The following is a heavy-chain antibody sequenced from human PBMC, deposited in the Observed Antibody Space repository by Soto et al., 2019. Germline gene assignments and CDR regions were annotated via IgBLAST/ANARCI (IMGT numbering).Heavy chain of an antibody. CDR1: GGTVSSNRAA. J-gene: IGHJ6*02. CDR2: TYYRTRWYN. Sequence: SQTLSLPCAISGGTVSSNRAAWNWIRQSPSRGLEWLGRTYYRTRWYNDYAVSVKGRITINPDPSRNQFSLQLNSVTPEDTAVYYCAAATRGYLYYGLDVWGQGTTVTVSS. CDR3: AAATRGYLYYGLDV. D-gene: IGHD5-12*01. V-gene: IGHV6-1*01.